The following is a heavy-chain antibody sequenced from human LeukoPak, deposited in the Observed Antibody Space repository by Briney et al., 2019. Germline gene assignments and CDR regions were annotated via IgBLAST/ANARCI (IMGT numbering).Heavy chain of an antibody. V-gene: IGHV3-74*01. D-gene: IGHD1-26*01. CDR2: INTDGSST. CDR3: AGIVGAPAPWYYYMDV. J-gene: IGHJ6*03. Sequence: GGSLRLSCAASGFTFSSYSMNWVRQAPGKGLVWVSRINTDGSSTSYADSVKGRFTISRDNAKNRLYLQMNSLRAEDTAVYYCAGIVGAPAPWYYYMDVWGKGTTVTVSS. CDR1: GFTFSSYS.